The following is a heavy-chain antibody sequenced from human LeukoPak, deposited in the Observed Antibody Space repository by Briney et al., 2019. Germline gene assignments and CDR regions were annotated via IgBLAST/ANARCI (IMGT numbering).Heavy chain of an antibody. V-gene: IGHV3-30*18. CDR2: ISDDGSKT. D-gene: IGHD2-2*01. Sequence: PGGSLRLSCAASGFTFSSYGMHWVRQAPGKGLEWVAVISDDGSKTYYADSVKGRFTISRDNPKNTLYLQMNSLRAEDTAVYYCAKNGGYCTSISCSIDYWGQGSLVTVSS. J-gene: IGHJ4*02. CDR1: GFTFSSYG. CDR3: AKNGGYCTSISCSIDY.